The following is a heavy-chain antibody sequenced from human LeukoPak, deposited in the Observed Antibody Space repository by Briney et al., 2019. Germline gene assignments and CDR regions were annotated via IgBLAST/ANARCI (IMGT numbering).Heavy chain of an antibody. Sequence: ASVKVSCKASGYTFTGYYMHWVRQAPGQGLEWMGRINPNSGGTNYAQKFQGRVTMTRDTSISTAYMELSRLRSDDTAVYYCASDPAPKYSSGYDFDSWGQGTLVTVSS. D-gene: IGHD3-22*01. CDR3: ASDPAPKYSSGYDFDS. J-gene: IGHJ4*02. V-gene: IGHV1-2*06. CDR1: GYTFTGYY. CDR2: INPNSGGT.